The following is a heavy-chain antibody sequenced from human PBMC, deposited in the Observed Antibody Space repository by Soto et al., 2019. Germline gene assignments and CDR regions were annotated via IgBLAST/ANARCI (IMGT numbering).Heavy chain of an antibody. J-gene: IGHJ4*02. CDR1: GFTFSSYG. V-gene: IGHV3-30*18. CDR3: AKDLRYCSSTSCYSNFDY. Sequence: GGSLRLSCAASGFTFSSYGMHWVRQAPGKGLEWVAVISYDGSNKYYADSVKGRFTISRDNSKNTLYLQMNSLRAEDTAVYYCAKDLRYCSSTSCYSNFDYWGQGTLVTVSS. CDR2: ISYDGSNK. D-gene: IGHD2-2*01.